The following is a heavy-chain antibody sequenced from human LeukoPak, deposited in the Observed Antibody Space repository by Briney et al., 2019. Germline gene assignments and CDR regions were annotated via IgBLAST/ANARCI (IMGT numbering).Heavy chain of an antibody. CDR3: ARYYYGSGRIDYFDY. CDR1: GYTFTSYG. Sequence: ASVKVSCKTSGYTFTSYGISWVRQAPGQGLEWMGWISAYNSNTNYAQKLQGRVTMTTDTSTSTAYMELRSLRSDDTAVYYCARYYYGSGRIDYFDYWGQGTLVTVPS. CDR2: ISAYNSNT. V-gene: IGHV1-18*01. J-gene: IGHJ4*02. D-gene: IGHD3-10*01.